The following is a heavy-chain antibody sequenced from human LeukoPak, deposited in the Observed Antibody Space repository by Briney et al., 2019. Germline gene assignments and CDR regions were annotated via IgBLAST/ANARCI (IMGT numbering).Heavy chain of an antibody. CDR2: ISSSSSTI. CDR3: ARGREYGSGTIRAFDI. CDR1: GFTFSSFR. D-gene: IGHD3-10*01. V-gene: IGHV3-48*02. Sequence: GGSPRLSCAASGFTFSSFRMNWVRQAPGKGLEWISDISSSSSTIYYADSVKGRFTISRDNAKNSLYLQMNSMREEDTAVYYCARGREYGSGTIRAFDIWGQGTMVTVSS. J-gene: IGHJ3*02.